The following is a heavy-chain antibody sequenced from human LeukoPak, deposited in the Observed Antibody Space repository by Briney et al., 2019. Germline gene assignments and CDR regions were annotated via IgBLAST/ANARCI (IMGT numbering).Heavy chain of an antibody. D-gene: IGHD3-10*01. J-gene: IGHJ6*02. CDR1: GFTFSSYS. Sequence: NTGGSLRLSCATSGFTFSSYSIQWVRQAPGKGLEWVSSISGSGRYIYYADSVKGRFTISRDNAKNSVDLQMNSLRAEDTAIYYCAKAPGVYYYYGMDVWGQGTTVTVSS. CDR3: AKAPGVYYYYGMDV. V-gene: IGHV3-21*04. CDR2: ISGSGRYI.